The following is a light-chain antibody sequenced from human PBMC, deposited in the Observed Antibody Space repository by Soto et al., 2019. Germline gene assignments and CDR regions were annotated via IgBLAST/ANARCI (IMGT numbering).Light chain of an antibody. CDR1: QGISSW. Sequence: DVQLTQSPSSVSASVGDRVTITCRASQGISSWLAWYQQKPGKPPKLLIYAASSLRSGVPSRFRGSGYGTEFTLTISRLQPEDVETYFCQQANTFPITFGQGTRLEI. CDR2: AAS. V-gene: IGKV1-12*01. J-gene: IGKJ5*01. CDR3: QQANTFPIT.